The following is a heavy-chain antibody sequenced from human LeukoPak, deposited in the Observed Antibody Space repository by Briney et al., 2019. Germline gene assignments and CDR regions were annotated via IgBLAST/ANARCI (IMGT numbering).Heavy chain of an antibody. D-gene: IGHD6-13*01. J-gene: IGHJ6*02. CDR1: GYTFTCYY. CDR3: ARDSAAVGLRTNNYYYGMDV. CDR2: INPNSGGT. Sequence: ASVKVSCKASGYTFTCYYMHWVRQAPGQGLEWMGWINPNSGGTNYAQKFQGWVTMTRDTSISTAYMELSRLRSDDTAVYYCARDSAAVGLRTNNYYYGMDVWGQGTTVTVSS. V-gene: IGHV1-2*04.